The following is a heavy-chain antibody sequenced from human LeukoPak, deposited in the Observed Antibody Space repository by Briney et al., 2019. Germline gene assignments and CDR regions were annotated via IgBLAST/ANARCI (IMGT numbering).Heavy chain of an antibody. V-gene: IGHV3-30-3*01. CDR1: GFTFSSYA. CDR2: TSYDGSNK. D-gene: IGHD3-16*02. J-gene: IGHJ4*02. CDR3: ARDLSATRYFDY. Sequence: GGSLRLSCAASGFTFSSYAMHWVRQAPGKGLEWVAVTSYDGSNKYYADSVKGRFTISRDNSKNTLYLQMNSLRAEDTAVYYCARDLSATRYFDYWGQGTLVTVSS.